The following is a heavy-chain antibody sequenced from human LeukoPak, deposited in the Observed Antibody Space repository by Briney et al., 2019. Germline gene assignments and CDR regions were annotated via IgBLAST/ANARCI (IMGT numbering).Heavy chain of an antibody. V-gene: IGHV3-13*01. J-gene: IGHJ6*03. CDR1: GFTFCSFD. CDR3: ARGPPRGKYYYMDV. CDR2: IGTASDT. Sequence: GGSLRLSCAASGFTFCSFDMHWVRQPTGQGLEWVSTIGTASDTYCPGSVEGRFTLSRDNAKNSLYLQMNSLTAGDTAVYYCARGPPRGKYYYMDVWGKGTTVTVSS. D-gene: IGHD1-1*01.